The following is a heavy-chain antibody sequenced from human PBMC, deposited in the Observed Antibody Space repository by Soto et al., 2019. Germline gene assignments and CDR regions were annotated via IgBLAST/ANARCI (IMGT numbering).Heavy chain of an antibody. J-gene: IGHJ3*01. CDR3: AKDQARAASHGID. D-gene: IGHD6-13*01. Sequence: QVQLVESGGGVVQPGRSLRLSCAASGFTFNNYGMHWARQAPGKGLEWVAAISNDGSDKYYAGSVKGRLTISRDNSKNTVFLQMSSLRAEDTAVYYCAKDQARAASHGIDWGQGTMVTVSS. V-gene: IGHV3-30*18. CDR1: GFTFNNYG. CDR2: ISNDGSDK.